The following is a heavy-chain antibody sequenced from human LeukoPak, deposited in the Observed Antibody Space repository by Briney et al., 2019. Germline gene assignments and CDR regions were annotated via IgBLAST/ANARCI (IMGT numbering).Heavy chain of an antibody. CDR3: TKYRSGNFDYYPDLDS. D-gene: IGHD3-9*01. Sequence: GGSLRLSCAASGFTLSDAWMSWVRQTPGKGLEWVAFTRYDESLKYYAGSVRGRFTISRDNSKNTLYLQMNSLRTEDTAIYYCTKYRSGNFDYYPDLDSWGQGILVTVSS. V-gene: IGHV3-30*02. J-gene: IGHJ4*02. CDR1: GFTLSDAW. CDR2: TRYDESLK.